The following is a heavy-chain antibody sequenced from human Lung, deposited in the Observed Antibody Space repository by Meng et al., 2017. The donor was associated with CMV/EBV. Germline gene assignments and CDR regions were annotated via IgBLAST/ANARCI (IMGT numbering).Heavy chain of an antibody. CDR2: NYYSGST. CDR1: GGSISTYY. V-gene: IGHV4-59*08. D-gene: IGHD3-16*02. CDR3: ARHQNGGTYPLDY. Sequence: VQLQESGTGLVQPSETLSLTCAVSGGSISTYYWSWIRQPPGKGLEWIGNNYYSGSTNYNPSLASRVTISVDSSKNQFSLKLSSVTAADTAVYYCARHQNGGTYPLDYWGQGTLVTVSS. J-gene: IGHJ4*02.